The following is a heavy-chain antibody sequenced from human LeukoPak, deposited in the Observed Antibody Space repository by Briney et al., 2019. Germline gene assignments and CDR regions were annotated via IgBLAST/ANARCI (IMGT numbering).Heavy chain of an antibody. CDR1: GFTFSSYS. CDR3: ARDESPYYDFWSGYYTEVYYYYYMDV. Sequence: GGSLRLSCAASGFTFSSYSMNWVRQAPGKGLEWVSSISSSSSCIYYADSVKGRFTISRDNAKNSLYLQMNSLRAEDTAVYYCARDESPYYDFWSGYYTEVYYYYYMDVWGKGTTVTVSS. CDR2: ISSSSSCI. V-gene: IGHV3-21*01. D-gene: IGHD3-3*01. J-gene: IGHJ6*03.